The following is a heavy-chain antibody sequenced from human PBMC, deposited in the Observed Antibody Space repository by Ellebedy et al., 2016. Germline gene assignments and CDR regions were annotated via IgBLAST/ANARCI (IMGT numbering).Heavy chain of an antibody. V-gene: IGHV3-33*01. CDR1: GFTFCNYA. CDR2: IWYGESDK. Sequence: GESLKISXAASGFTFCNYAMHWVRQAPGKGLEWVAAIWYGESDKYYADSVKGRFTVSRDIAKDTLDLEMNSLRVEDTAIYYCARGLLGDGMDVWGQGTMVTVSS. J-gene: IGHJ6*02. CDR3: ARGLLGDGMDV.